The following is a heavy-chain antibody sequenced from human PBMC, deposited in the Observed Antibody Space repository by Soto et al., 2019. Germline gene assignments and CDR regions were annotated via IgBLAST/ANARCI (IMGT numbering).Heavy chain of an antibody. CDR2: IYYTGSP. J-gene: IGHJ4*02. V-gene: IGHV4-59*01. CDR1: GGSISGYY. Sequence: SETRCLTCTVSGGSISGYYWSGSRQPPGKGLEWIGYIYYTGSPKYNPSLKSRVTLSVDRSKNQLSLTLSSVTAPDTAVYFRARGPCNRTTCYGFDYWGQGALVTVSS. CDR3: ARGPCNRTTCYGFDY. D-gene: IGHD2-2*01.